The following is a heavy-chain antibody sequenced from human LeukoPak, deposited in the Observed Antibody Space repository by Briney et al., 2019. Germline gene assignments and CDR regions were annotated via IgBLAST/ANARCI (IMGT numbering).Heavy chain of an antibody. CDR2: IKQDGSEK. CDR3: ARATITMIVPDAFDI. J-gene: IGHJ3*02. D-gene: IGHD3-22*01. CDR1: GFTFSSYW. V-gene: IGHV3-7*01. Sequence: GGSLRLSCAASGFTFSSYWMNWVRQAPGKGLEWVANIKQDGSEKYYVDSVKGRFTISRDNAKNSLYLQMNSLRAEDTAVYYCARATITMIVPDAFDIWGQGTMVTVSS.